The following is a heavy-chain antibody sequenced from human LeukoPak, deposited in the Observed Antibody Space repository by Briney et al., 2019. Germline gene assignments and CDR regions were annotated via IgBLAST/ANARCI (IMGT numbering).Heavy chain of an antibody. CDR3: ARGYCSGDCFTLFDY. J-gene: IGHJ4*02. V-gene: IGHV1-2*02. CDR2: ITPNSAGT. Sequence: ASEKVSCKASGNMFTGYYMHWVRQEPGQGLEWKAWITPNSAGTNYAQKFQGRVTMTRDTSISTAYMELSSLRSDDTAVYYCARGYCSGDCFTLFDYWGQGTLVTVSS. CDR1: GNMFTGYY. D-gene: IGHD2-21*02.